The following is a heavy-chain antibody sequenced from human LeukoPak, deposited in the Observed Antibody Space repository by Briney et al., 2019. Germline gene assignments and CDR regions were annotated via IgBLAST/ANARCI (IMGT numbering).Heavy chain of an antibody. J-gene: IGHJ4*02. CDR2: ISSDGSWK. D-gene: IGHD2-15*01. CDR3: ARQIMVVAATQVDY. V-gene: IGHV3-30-3*01. Sequence: RGSLRLSCLASGFSFNGYGMHWVRQAPGKGLEWVSLISSDGSWKYYADSVKGRFTISRDMSKNTMYVQMNSLRAEDTAVYYCARQIMVVAATQVDYWGQGTLVTVSS. CDR1: GFSFNGYG.